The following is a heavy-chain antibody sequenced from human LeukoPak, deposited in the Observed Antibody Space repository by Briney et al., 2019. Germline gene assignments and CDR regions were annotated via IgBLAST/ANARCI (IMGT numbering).Heavy chain of an antibody. Sequence: GASVKVSCKGSGYTFSAYYIHYLRQTPGQGLEWMGWISPSSGGTNYAQNFHGRVTMTTDTSINTAYMELSTLRSGDTAVYYCARGPRFLEWSSFDSWGQGTLVTVSS. V-gene: IGHV1-2*02. CDR1: GYTFSAYY. CDR2: ISPSSGGT. CDR3: ARGPRFLEWSSFDS. J-gene: IGHJ4*02. D-gene: IGHD3-3*01.